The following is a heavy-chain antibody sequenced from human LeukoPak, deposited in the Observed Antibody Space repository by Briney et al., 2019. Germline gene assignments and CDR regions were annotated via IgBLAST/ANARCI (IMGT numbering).Heavy chain of an antibody. J-gene: IGHJ6*03. V-gene: IGHV4-61*02. CDR1: GGSISSGSYY. CDR3: ARITDYSDYYYYSMDV. CDR2: IYTSGST. Sequence: PSQTLSLTCTVSGGSISSGSYYWSWIRQPAGKGLEWIGRIYTSGSTNYKPSLKNRVTISVDTSTNQFSLKLSSVTAADTAVYYCARITDYSDYYYYSMDVWGKGTTVTVSS. D-gene: IGHD4-11*01.